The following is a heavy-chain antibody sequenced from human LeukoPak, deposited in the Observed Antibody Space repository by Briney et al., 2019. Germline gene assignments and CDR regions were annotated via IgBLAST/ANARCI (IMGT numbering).Heavy chain of an antibody. CDR3: ARDTPSSSWYGDFDY. CDR1: GFTFSSYE. J-gene: IGHJ4*02. CDR2: ISSSGSTI. Sequence: GGSLRLSCAASGFTFSSYEMNWVRQAPGKGLEWVSYISSSGSTIYYADSVKGRFTISRDNAKNSLYLQMNSLRAEDTAVYYCARDTPSSSWYGDFDYWGQGTLVTVSS. V-gene: IGHV3-48*03. D-gene: IGHD6-13*01.